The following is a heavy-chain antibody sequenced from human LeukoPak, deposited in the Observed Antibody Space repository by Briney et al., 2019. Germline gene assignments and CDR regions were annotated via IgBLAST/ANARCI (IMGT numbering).Heavy chain of an antibody. CDR2: IAYDGRQQ. CDR3: ARPPDTDLSGNDY. J-gene: IGHJ4*02. D-gene: IGHD5-18*01. V-gene: IGHV3-30*04. Sequence: GGSLRLSCAASGCRFSNYAIHWVRQGPGKGPEWVASIAYDGRQQYYAESVKGRFTLSRDNSKNTVYLQMTSLRVEDTAVYYCARPPDTDLSGNDYWGQGTLVIVSS. CDR1: GCRFSNYA.